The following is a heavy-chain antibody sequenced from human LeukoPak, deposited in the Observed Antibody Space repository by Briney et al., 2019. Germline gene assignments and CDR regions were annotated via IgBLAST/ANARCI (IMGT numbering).Heavy chain of an antibody. J-gene: IGHJ6*03. CDR2: IRGDGDGT. Sequence: GGSLRLSCAASGFTLDDYTMHWVRQAPGKGLEWVSVIRGDGDGTYYAFSVEGRFTISRDNAHNSLFLQMSSLSAEDTAVYYCSRGAPQHNFQSYYMDVWGKGTTVTVSS. CDR1: GFTLDDYT. V-gene: IGHV3-43*01. CDR3: SRGAPQHNFQSYYMDV. D-gene: IGHD1-20*01.